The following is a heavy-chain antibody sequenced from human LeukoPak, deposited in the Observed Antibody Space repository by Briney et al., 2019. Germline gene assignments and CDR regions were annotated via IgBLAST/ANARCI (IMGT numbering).Heavy chain of an antibody. V-gene: IGHV1-18*04. CDR1: GYTFTSYG. D-gene: IGHD3-3*01. CDR2: INAYNGNT. J-gene: IGHJ6*03. Sequence: GASVKVSCKASGYTFTSYGIRWVRQAPGQGLEWMGRINAYNGNTDYAQKLQGRVTMTTDTSTSTAYMELRSLRSDDTAVYYCARGIRYDFLSGYYENYYYYMDVWGKGTTVTVSS. CDR3: ARGIRYDFLSGYYENYYYYMDV.